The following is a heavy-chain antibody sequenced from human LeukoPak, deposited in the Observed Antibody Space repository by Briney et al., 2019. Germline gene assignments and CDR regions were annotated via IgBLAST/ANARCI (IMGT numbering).Heavy chain of an antibody. CDR3: ARVRDYYGPGSLDY. CDR2: IKQDESEK. D-gene: IGHD3-10*01. J-gene: IGHJ4*02. CDR1: GFTFSSYW. Sequence: PGGSLLLSCAASGFTFSSYWMTWVRQAPGKGLEWVAKIKQDESEKYYVDSVKGRFTISRDNTKNSLYLQMNSLRAEDTAVYYCARVRDYYGPGSLDYWGQGTLVTVSS. V-gene: IGHV3-7*01.